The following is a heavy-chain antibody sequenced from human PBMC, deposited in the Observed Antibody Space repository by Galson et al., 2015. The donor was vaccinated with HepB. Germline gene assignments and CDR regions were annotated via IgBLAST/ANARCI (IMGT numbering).Heavy chain of an antibody. CDR3: ARNPSSFDYYNMYV. CDR1: GVTIPSYS. D-gene: IGHD3-10*01. V-gene: IGHV3-21*06. Sequence: SLRLSCAASGVTIPSYSMNWVRKAPGKGLEWLASIDGSGSYIYYADSVKGRFITSRGNAKNFLFLHMNSLRGEDTAVYYCARNPSSFDYYNMYVWGHGTTVSVSS. J-gene: IGHJ6*02. CDR2: IDGSGSYI.